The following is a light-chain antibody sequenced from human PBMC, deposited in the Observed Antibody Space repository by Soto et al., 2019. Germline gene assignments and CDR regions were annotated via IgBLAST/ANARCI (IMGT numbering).Light chain of an antibody. CDR1: QSISNW. V-gene: IGKV1-5*01. J-gene: IGKJ5*01. Sequence: DIQMTQSPSTLSAFVGDTVTITCRASQSISNWLAWYQQRPGRAPKLLIYDASSLESGVPSRFSGSGSGTEITLTISSLQPDDFATYYCQQYSAYPYTFGQGTRLEIK. CDR2: DAS. CDR3: QQYSAYPYT.